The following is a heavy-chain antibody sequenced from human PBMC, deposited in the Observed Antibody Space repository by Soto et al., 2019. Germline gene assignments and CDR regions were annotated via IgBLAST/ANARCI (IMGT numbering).Heavy chain of an antibody. CDR3: ATIPATTILTDY. V-gene: IGHV4-39*01. CDR2: IYYSGRT. J-gene: IGHJ4*02. D-gene: IGHD2-2*02. Sequence: SETLSLTCTVSGGSITSSYYWGWIRQPPGKGLEWIGSIYYSGRTYYNPSLKSRVTISVDTSKNQFSLRLSSVTAADTAVYYCATIPATTILTDYWGQGTLVTVSS. CDR1: GGSITSSYY.